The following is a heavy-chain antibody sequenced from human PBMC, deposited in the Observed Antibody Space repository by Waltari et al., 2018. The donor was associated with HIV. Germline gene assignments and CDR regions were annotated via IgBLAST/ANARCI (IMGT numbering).Heavy chain of an antibody. V-gene: IGHV1-58*01. D-gene: IGHD3-16*02. Sequence: LQSGPQVKKPGTSVTVSCQASGFVFSCYALHCLRQGPGQRLGWMAFVVVPIENRNDGEGLLEGVSLRVRKATATLNFELRSLRTDDTAVYYCAAVVKLRYSGENLPYPFFFGFDIWGQGTTV. J-gene: IGHJ6*02. CDR1: GFVFSCYA. CDR2: VVVPIENR. CDR3: AAVVKLRYSGENLPYPFFFGFDI.